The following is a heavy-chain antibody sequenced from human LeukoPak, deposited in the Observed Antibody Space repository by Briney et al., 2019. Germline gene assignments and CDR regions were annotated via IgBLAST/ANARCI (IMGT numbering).Heavy chain of an antibody. V-gene: IGHV3-69-1*01. Sequence: GGSLRLSCAASGFTFSNYGMDWVRQAPGKGLDWVSVIYPDGKAYYAESVKGRFTISRDNAKNSLYLQMNSLRAEDTAVYYCARDITAAGLFFDYWGQGTLVTVSS. CDR3: ARDITAAGLFFDY. CDR1: GFTFSNYG. J-gene: IGHJ4*02. CDR2: IYPDGKA. D-gene: IGHD6-13*01.